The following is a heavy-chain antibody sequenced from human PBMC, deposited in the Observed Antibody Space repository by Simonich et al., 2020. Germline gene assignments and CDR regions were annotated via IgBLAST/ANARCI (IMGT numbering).Heavy chain of an antibody. CDR3: ARNGLVGILKAFDI. V-gene: IGHV1-2*02. CDR1: GYTFTGYY. CDR2: NNTNSVGT. D-gene: IGHD2-21*01. J-gene: IGHJ3*02. Sequence: QVQLVQSGAEVKKPGASVKVSCKASGYTFTGYYMHWVRQAPGQGLEWMGGNNTNSVGTNYAQTFQGRVTMNRDTSISTAYMELSRLRSDDTAVYYCARNGLVGILKAFDIWGQGTMVTVSS.